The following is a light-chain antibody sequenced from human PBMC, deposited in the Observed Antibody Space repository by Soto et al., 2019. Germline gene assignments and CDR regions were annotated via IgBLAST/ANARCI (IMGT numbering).Light chain of an antibody. CDR2: DAS. J-gene: IGKJ4*01. CDR3: QQRSTWPLLT. CDR1: QTVSSY. V-gene: IGKV3-11*01. Sequence: VLIQSPATLSLSPGERATLSCRASQTVSSYLAWFQQKPGQPPRLLIYDASNRATGIPARFSGSGSGTDYTLTISSLEPEDFAVYYCQQRSTWPLLTLGGGTKVEI.